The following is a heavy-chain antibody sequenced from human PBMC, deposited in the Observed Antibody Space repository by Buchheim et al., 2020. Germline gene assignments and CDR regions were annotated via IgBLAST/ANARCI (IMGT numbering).Heavy chain of an antibody. V-gene: IGHV1-2*04. CDR1: GYTFTGYY. Sequence: QVNLVQSGTEVKKPGASVKVSCKASGYTFTGYYLHWVRQAPGQGLEWMGWINPNTGATKIAQKFQGWLTMTRDTSISTAYMELSRLRPGDTAVYYCARAPARLDTTHGFVQSWDDWLYFDYWGQGTL. J-gene: IGHJ4*02. CDR2: INPNTGAT. CDR3: ARAPARLDTTHGFVQSWDDWLYFDY. D-gene: IGHD1-1*01.